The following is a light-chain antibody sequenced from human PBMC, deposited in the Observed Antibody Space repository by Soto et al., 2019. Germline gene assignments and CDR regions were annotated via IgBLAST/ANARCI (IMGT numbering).Light chain of an antibody. CDR2: LGS. V-gene: IGKV2-28*01. CDR3: MQVLQTPFT. Sequence: DIVMTQSPLSLPVTPGEPASISCRSSQSLLHSNGYNYLGWFLQKPGQSPQLLIYLGSGRASGVPDRFSGSGSGTDFTLKISRVEAEDVGVYYCMQVLQTPFTFGGGTKVDIK. J-gene: IGKJ4*01. CDR1: QSLLHSNGYNY.